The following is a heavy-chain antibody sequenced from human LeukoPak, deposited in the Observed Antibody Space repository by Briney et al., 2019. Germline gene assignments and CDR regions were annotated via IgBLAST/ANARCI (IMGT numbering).Heavy chain of an antibody. V-gene: IGHV3-23*01. Sequence: GGSLRLSCAVSGFTFSTYAMNWVRQAPGKGLEWVSVISGSGGSTYYADSVKGRFTISRDNSKNTLCLQMNSLTVEDTAVYYCAKGTTGMAPRGYFDDWGQGTLVTVSS. CDR2: ISGSGGST. J-gene: IGHJ4*02. CDR1: GFTFSTYA. CDR3: AKGTTGMAPRGYFDD. D-gene: IGHD5-18*01.